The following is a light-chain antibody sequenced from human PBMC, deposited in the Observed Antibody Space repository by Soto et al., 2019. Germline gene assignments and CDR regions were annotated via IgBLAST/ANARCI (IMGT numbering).Light chain of an antibody. Sequence: EIVLTQSPGTLSLSPGERATRSCRASQSVSSSYLAWYQQKPGQAPRLLIYGASSRATGIPDRFSGSGSGTAFTLTIATLEPEDFAVYYCEQYGSSPLTFSGGTKVDIK. CDR3: EQYGSSPLT. J-gene: IGKJ4*01. CDR2: GAS. V-gene: IGKV3-20*01. CDR1: QSVSSSY.